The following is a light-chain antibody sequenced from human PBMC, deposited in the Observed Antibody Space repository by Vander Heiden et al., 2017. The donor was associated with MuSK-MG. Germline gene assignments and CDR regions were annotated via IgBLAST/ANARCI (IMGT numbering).Light chain of an antibody. CDR1: QDISNY. Sequence: DIQLTQSPSSLSASVGDRVTITCQASQDISNYLNWYQQKPGKAPKLLIYDASNLETGVPSRFSGSGSGTELTFTISSLQPEDIATYYCQQYDNRRTCGGGTKVEIK. J-gene: IGKJ4*01. CDR2: DAS. V-gene: IGKV1-33*01. CDR3: QQYDNRRT.